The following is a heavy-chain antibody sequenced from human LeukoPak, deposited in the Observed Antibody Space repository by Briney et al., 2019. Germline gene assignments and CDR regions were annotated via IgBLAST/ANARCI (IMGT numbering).Heavy chain of an antibody. Sequence: GGSLRLSCAASGFTFSSYGMHWVRQAPGKGLEWVAVISYDGSNKYYADSVKGRFTISRDNSKNTLYLQMNSLRAEDTAVYYRAKDRYSSSWYTVDYYYYYGMDVWGQGTTVTVSS. CDR2: ISYDGSNK. CDR1: GFTFSSYG. D-gene: IGHD6-13*01. V-gene: IGHV3-30*18. CDR3: AKDRYSSSWYTVDYYYYYGMDV. J-gene: IGHJ6*02.